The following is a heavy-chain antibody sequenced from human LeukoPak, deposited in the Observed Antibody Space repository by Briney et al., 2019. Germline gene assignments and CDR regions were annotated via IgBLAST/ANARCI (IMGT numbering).Heavy chain of an antibody. D-gene: IGHD1-1*01. CDR3: AKVASTTRRHDAFDI. CDR2: ITPSSGGT. V-gene: IGHV1-2*02. J-gene: IGHJ3*02. CDR1: GYTLTDYY. Sequence: ASVKVSCKASGYTLTDYYIHWVRQAPGQGLEWMGWITPSSGGTIYAQKFQGRVTMTRDMSISTAYMVLSRLRSDDTAVYYCAKVASTTRRHDAFDIWGQGTLVTVSS.